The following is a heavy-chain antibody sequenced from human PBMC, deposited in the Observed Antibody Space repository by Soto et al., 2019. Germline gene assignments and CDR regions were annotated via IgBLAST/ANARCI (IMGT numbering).Heavy chain of an antibody. CDR3: ARVLSPIRVAYMDV. V-gene: IGHV3-7*01. J-gene: IGHJ6*03. CDR2: ITQDGSDK. Sequence: EVQLVESGGGLVQPGGSLRLSCTASEFRFSSYWMNWVRQSPGKGLEWEANITQDGSDKYYVDSVRGRFTISRDNAKNSMYLQMNNLRAEDTDVYYCARVLSPIRVAYMDVWGKGTTVAVSS. D-gene: IGHD5-12*01. CDR1: EFRFSSYW.